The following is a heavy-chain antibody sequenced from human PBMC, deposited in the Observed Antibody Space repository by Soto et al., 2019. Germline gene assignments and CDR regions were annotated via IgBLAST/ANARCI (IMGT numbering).Heavy chain of an antibody. CDR1: GGSISSYY. J-gene: IGHJ4*02. V-gene: IGHV4-59*08. D-gene: IGHD6-19*01. Sequence: SETLSLTCTVSGGSISSYYWSWIRQPPGKGLEWLGYIYNSGSTNYNPSLKSRVTISVETSKNQFSLKLSSVTAADTAVYYCAGSGTSRFVAGPLYYFDSGGQETLVTVSS. CDR3: AGSGTSRFVAGPLYYFDS. CDR2: IYNSGST.